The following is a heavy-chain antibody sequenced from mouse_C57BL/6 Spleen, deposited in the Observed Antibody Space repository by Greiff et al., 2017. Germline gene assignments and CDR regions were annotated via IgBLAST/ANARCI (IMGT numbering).Heavy chain of an antibody. Sequence: VQLQQPGAELVKPGASVKMSCKASGYTFTSYWITWVKQRPGQGLEWIGDIYPGSGSTNYNEKFKSKATLTVDTSSSTAYMQLSSLTSADSAVYYCARSTPHSYYFDYWGQGTTLTVSS. D-gene: IGHD2-1*01. CDR2: IYPGSGST. CDR1: GYTFTSYW. V-gene: IGHV1-55*01. CDR3: ARSTPHSYYFDY. J-gene: IGHJ2*01.